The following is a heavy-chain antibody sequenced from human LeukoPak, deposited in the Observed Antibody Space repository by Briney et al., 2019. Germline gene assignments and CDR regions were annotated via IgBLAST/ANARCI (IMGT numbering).Heavy chain of an antibody. J-gene: IGHJ4*02. CDR3: ARSPGYSSGWTEYYFDY. Sequence: SETLSLTCTVSGGSISSYYWSWIRQPPGKGLEWIGYIYYSGSTNYNPSLKSRVTISVDTSKNQFSLKLSSVTAADTAVYYCARSPGYSSGWTEYYFDYWGQGTLVTVSS. V-gene: IGHV4-59*12. CDR2: IYYSGST. CDR1: GGSISSYY. D-gene: IGHD6-19*01.